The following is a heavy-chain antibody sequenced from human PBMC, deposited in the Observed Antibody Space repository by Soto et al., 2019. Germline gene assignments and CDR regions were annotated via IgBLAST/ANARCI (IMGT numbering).Heavy chain of an antibody. CDR1: GFTFSSYA. Sequence: PGGSLRLSCAASGFTFSSYAMSWVRQAPGKGLEWVSAISGSGGSTYYADSVKGRFTISRDNSKNSLSLQMSSLRAEDTAVYYCARGHCSRTSCYTGGYYYYGMDVWGQGTTGTAP. D-gene: IGHD2-2*02. J-gene: IGHJ6*02. V-gene: IGHV3-23*01. CDR2: ISGSGGST. CDR3: ARGHCSRTSCYTGGYYYYGMDV.